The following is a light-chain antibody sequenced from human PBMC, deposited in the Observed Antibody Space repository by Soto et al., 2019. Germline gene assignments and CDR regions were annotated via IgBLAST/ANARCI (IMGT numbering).Light chain of an antibody. J-gene: IGLJ1*01. CDR1: SSDVGGYNY. Sequence: QSALTQPRSASGSPGQSITISCTGTSSDVGGYNYVSWYQQHPAKAPKLIIFDVSKRPSGLPNRFSGSKSGNTASLTISGLRAEDEADYYCCSYVGRNTYVFGTGTKVTVL. CDR2: DVS. V-gene: IGLV2-11*01. CDR3: CSYVGRNTYV.